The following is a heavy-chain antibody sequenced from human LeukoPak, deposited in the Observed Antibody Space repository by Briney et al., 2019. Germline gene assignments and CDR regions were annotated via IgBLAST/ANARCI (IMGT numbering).Heavy chain of an antibody. CDR3: ARGGGMRYYYGSGSPYKT. CDR2: INHSGST. Sequence: SETLSLTCAVYGGSFSGYYSSWIRQPPGKGLEWIGEINHSGSTNYNPSLKSRVTISVDTSKNQFSLKLSSVTAADTAVYYCARGGGMRYYYGSGSPYKTWGQGTLVTVSS. J-gene: IGHJ5*02. D-gene: IGHD3-10*01. CDR1: GGSFSGYY. V-gene: IGHV4-34*01.